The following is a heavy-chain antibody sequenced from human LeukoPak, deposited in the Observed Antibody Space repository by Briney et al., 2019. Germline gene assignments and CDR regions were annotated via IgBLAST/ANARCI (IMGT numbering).Heavy chain of an antibody. CDR1: GFTFSSYE. CDR2: ISSSGSTI. CDR3: ARSIVVVVAATRISWFDP. J-gene: IGHJ5*02. D-gene: IGHD2-15*01. V-gene: IGHV3-48*03. Sequence: PGGSLRLSCAASGFTFSSYEMNWVRQAPGKGLEWVSYISSSGSTIYYADSVKGRFTISRDNAKNSLYLQMNSLRAEGTAVYYCARSIVVVVAATRISWFDPWGQGTLVTVSS.